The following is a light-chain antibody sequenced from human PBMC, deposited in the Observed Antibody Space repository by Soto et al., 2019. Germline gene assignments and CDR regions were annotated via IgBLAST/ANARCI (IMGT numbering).Light chain of an antibody. CDR1: SSDVGSSNL. CDR2: EGS. CDR3: CSFARSSTSYV. V-gene: IGLV2-23*01. Sequence: QSVLTQPASVSGSPGQSIIISCTGTSSDVGSSNLVSWYQQHPGKAPKLIIYEGSRRPSGVSGRFSGSMSGNTASLTISGLQAEDEADYYCCSFARSSTSYVFGTGTKLTVL. J-gene: IGLJ1*01.